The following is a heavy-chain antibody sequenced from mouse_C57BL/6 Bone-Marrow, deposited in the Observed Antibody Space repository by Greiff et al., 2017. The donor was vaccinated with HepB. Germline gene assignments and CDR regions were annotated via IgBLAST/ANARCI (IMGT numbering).Heavy chain of an antibody. J-gene: IGHJ3*01. V-gene: IGHV7-3*01. D-gene: IGHD1-1*01. CDR3: ARSDDYYGSSSWFAY. Sequence: EVKLMESGGGLVQPGGSLSLSCAASGFTFTDYYMSWVRQPPGKALEWLGFIRNKANGYTTEYSASVKGRFTISRDNSQSILYLQMNALRAEDSATYYCARSDDYYGSSSWFAYWGQGTLVTVSA. CDR2: IRNKANGYTT. CDR1: GFTFTDYY.